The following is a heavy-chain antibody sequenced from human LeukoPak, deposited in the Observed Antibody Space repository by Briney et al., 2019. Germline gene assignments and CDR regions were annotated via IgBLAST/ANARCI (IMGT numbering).Heavy chain of an antibody. CDR2: ISYDGSNK. Sequence: GGSLRLSCAASGFTSSSYGMHWVRQAPGKGLEWVAVISYDGSNKYYADSVKGRFTISRDNSKNTLYLQMNSLRAEDTAVYYCAKATLGGPYYYYGMDVWGQGTTVTVSS. V-gene: IGHV3-30*18. CDR3: AKATLGGPYYYYGMDV. J-gene: IGHJ6*02. CDR1: GFTSSSYG. D-gene: IGHD4-23*01.